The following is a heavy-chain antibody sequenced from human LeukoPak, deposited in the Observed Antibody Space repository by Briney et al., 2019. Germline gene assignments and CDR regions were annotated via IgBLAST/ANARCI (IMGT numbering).Heavy chain of an antibody. CDR2: INLNDGGT. CDR3: ARDPPEAAMGIDY. CDR1: GYTXTDYF. V-gene: IGHV1-2*02. D-gene: IGHD2-2*01. J-gene: IGHJ4*02. Sequence: GASVKVSCKASGYTXTDYFMHWVRQAPGQGLDWMGWINLNDGGTNYAQKFQGRVTMTRDTTISTAYMELSRLTSDDTALYYCARDPPEAAMGIDYWGQGTLVTVSS.